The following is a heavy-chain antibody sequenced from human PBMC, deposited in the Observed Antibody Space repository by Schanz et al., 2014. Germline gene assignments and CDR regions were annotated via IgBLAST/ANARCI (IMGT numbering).Heavy chain of an antibody. CDR2: IGGDASRT. Sequence: EVHLVESGGGLVQPGGSLRLSCAASGFTFITFAMSWVRQAPGKGPEWVSAIGGDASRTYYADSVKGRFTISRDNSKRTLYLKMNSLRADDTAVYSCARPPPLVRGIAGWFGPWGQGSLVTVSS. V-gene: IGHV3-23*04. CDR1: GFTFITFA. D-gene: IGHD3-10*01. CDR3: ARPPPLVRGIAGWFGP. J-gene: IGHJ5*02.